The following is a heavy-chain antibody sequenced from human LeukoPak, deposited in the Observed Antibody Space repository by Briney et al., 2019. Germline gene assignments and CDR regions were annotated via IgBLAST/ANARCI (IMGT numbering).Heavy chain of an antibody. J-gene: IGHJ5*02. V-gene: IGHV4-34*01. CDR2: INHSGST. CDR3: ARGVGLWFGELRRFDP. CDR1: GGSFSGYY. Sequence: PSETLSLTCAVYGGSFSGYYWSWIRQPPGKGLEWIGEINHSGSTNYNPSLKSRVTISVDTSKNQFSLKLSSVTAADTAVYYCARGVGLWFGELRRFDPWGQGTLVTVSS. D-gene: IGHD3-10*01.